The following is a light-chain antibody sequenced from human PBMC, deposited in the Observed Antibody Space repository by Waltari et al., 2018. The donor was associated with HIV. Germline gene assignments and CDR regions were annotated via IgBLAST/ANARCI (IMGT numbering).Light chain of an antibody. CDR2: DVS. J-gene: IGLJ2*01. CDR1: SSDVGGYNS. V-gene: IGLV2-14*03. CDR3: SSYTSSSTKV. Sequence: QSALTQPASVSGSPRQSFTISCTGTSSDVGGYNSVSWYQQHPGKAPKLMIYDVSNRPYGVSNRFSGANSGNTASLTISGLQAEDEAEYCCSSYTSSSTKVFGGGTKLTVL.